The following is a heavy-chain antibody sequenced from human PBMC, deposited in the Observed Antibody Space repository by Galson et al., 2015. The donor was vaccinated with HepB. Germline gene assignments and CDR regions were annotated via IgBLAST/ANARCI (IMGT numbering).Heavy chain of an antibody. CDR2: INPKSGGT. CDR1: GYTFTGYN. Sequence: SVKVSCKASGYTFTGYNMHWVRQAPGQGLEWMGWINPKSGGTNYAQKFQGRVTMTRDTSISTAYMDLSRLISDDTAVYYCARVFAEDPTRYCSSTSCHPVVYYMDVWGKGTTVTVSS. D-gene: IGHD2-2*01. J-gene: IGHJ6*03. V-gene: IGHV1-2*02. CDR3: ARVFAEDPTRYCSSTSCHPVVYYMDV.